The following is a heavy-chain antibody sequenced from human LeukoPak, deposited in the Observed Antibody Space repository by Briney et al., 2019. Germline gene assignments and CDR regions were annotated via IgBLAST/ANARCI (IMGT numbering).Heavy chain of an antibody. CDR1: GFSFSSYS. V-gene: IGHV3-21*01. J-gene: IGHJ3*02. CDR2: ISSSSSYI. Sequence: PGGSLRLSCAASGFSFSSYSMNWGRLAPRKGLEWVSSISSSSSYIYYDDSVKDRFTISRDNAKNSLYLQMHSLRAEDTAVYYCARVGLRIMEAFDIWGQGTMVTVSS. D-gene: IGHD2-15*01. CDR3: ARVGLRIMEAFDI.